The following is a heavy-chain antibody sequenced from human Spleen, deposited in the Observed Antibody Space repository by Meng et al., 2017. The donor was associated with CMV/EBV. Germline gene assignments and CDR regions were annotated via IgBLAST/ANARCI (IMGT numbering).Heavy chain of an antibody. V-gene: IGHV3-21*01. CDR2: ISSSSSFI. Sequence: GGSLRLSCAASGFTFSDYYMNWVRQAPGKGLEWVSSISSSSSFIYYADSLKGRFTISRDNAENSLYLQMNGLRAEDTAIYYCARESSGSFVLDVWGQGTTVTVSS. CDR1: GFTFSDYY. J-gene: IGHJ6*02. CDR3: ARESSGSFVLDV. D-gene: IGHD6-25*01.